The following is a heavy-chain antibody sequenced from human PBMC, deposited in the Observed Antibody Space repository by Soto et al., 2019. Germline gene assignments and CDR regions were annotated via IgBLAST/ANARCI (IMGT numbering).Heavy chain of an antibody. J-gene: IGHJ4*02. CDR3: ARGYCADDICYYFDF. CDR2: ISTFNGDT. CDR1: GYTFTTYD. V-gene: IGHV1-18*01. D-gene: IGHD2-8*01. Sequence: QVQLVQSGPEVKKSGASVKVSCETSGYTFTTYDITWVRQAPGQGLEWMGWISTFNGDTKYEEKLQDRVTMTTDTFTATAYMELRSLGSDDTVVYYCARGYCADDICYYFDFWGQGTLVTVSS.